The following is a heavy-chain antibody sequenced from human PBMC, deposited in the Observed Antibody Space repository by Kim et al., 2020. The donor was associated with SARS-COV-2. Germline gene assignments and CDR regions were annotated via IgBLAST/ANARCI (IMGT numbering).Heavy chain of an antibody. J-gene: IGHJ5*02. Sequence: ADSVKGRFTISRDTFENMLYLKMSSLTPDDTAIYYCAREGGTSGFAGYLDAWGRGTLVRVSS. D-gene: IGHD6-19*01. V-gene: IGHV3-30*15. CDR3: AREGGTSGFAGYLDA.